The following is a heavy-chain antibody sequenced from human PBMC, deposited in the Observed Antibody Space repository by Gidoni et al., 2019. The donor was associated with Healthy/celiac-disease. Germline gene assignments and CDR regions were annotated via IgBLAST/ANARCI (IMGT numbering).Heavy chain of an antibody. D-gene: IGHD2-2*03. Sequence: QVQLVQSGAEVKKPGSSVKVSCKSSGGTFSSYAISWVRQAPGQGLEWMGGIIPIFGTANYAQKFQGRVTITADKSTSTAYMELSSLRSEDTAVYYCASMDIVVVPAALRSGYYYMDVWGKGTTVTVSS. J-gene: IGHJ6*03. CDR3: ASMDIVVVPAALRSGYYYMDV. CDR1: GGTFSSYA. V-gene: IGHV1-69*06. CDR2: IIPIFGTA.